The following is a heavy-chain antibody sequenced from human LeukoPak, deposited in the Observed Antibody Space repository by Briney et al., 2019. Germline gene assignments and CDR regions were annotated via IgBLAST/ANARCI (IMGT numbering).Heavy chain of an antibody. J-gene: IGHJ4*02. D-gene: IGHD3-16*01. Sequence: GGSLRLSCAASGFTVSSNYMSWVRQAPGKGLEWVGFIRSKAYGGTTEYAASVKGRFTISRDDSKSIAYLQMNSLKTEDTAVYYCTLTFGGVTTWAVYWGQGTLVTVSS. CDR1: GFTVSSNY. V-gene: IGHV3-49*04. CDR3: TLTFGGVTTWAVY. CDR2: IRSKAYGGTT.